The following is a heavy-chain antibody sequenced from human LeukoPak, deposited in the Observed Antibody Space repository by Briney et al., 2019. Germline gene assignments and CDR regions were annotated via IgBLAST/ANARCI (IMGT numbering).Heavy chain of an antibody. CDR2: VSYTGST. CDR3: ARRGTYWNALGC. CDR1: GGSVSDNGFF. J-gene: IGHJ4*02. D-gene: IGHD1-1*01. V-gene: IGHV4-39*01. Sequence: SETLSLTCTVSGGSVSDNGFFWGWIRQPPGKGLEWIGSVSYTGSTHYDPSLKSRVTMSIDTSKNRFSLNLTPVTAADTAVYYCARRGTYWNALGCWGQGALVTVSS.